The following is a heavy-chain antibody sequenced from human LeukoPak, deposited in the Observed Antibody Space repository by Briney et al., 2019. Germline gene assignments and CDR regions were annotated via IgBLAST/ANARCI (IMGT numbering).Heavy chain of an antibody. CDR3: AKFYDISTGYSDY. D-gene: IGHD3-9*01. Sequence: PGGYLRLSCAASGFTFSSYSMNWVRQAPGKGLEWVSVISGGGGSTYYADSVEGRFTISRDNSKNTLYLQMNSLRADDTAVYYCAKFYDISTGYSDYWGQGTLVTVSS. J-gene: IGHJ4*02. CDR1: GFTFSSYS. CDR2: ISGGGGST. V-gene: IGHV3-23*01.